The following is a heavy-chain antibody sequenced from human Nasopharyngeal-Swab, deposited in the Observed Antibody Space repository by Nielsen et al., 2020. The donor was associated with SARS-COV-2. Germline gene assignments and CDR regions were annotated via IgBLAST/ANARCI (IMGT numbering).Heavy chain of an antibody. CDR1: GGTFSSYA. CDR3: ARGTFYFWSGRHYFDY. D-gene: IGHD3-3*01. Sequence: SVKVSCKASGGTFSSYAISWVRQAPGQGLEWMGGIIPIFGTANYAQKFQGRVTITADESTSTAYMELSSLRSEDTAVYYCARGTFYFWSGRHYFDYWGQGTLVTVSS. V-gene: IGHV1-69*13. CDR2: IIPIFGTA. J-gene: IGHJ4*02.